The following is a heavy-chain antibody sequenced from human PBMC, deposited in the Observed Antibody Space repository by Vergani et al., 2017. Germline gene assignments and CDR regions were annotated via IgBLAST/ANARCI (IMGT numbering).Heavy chain of an antibody. V-gene: IGHV1-8*03. CDR1: GYTFTSYD. CDR3: ARDRGGSYSGNWFDP. D-gene: IGHD1-26*01. Sequence: QVQLVQSGAEVKKPGASVKVSCKASGYTFTSYDINWVRQATGQGLEWMGWMNPNSGNTGYAQKFQGRVTITADKSTSTAYMELSSLRSEDTAVYYCARDRGGSYSGNWFDPWGQGTLVTVSS. CDR2: MNPNSGNT. J-gene: IGHJ5*02.